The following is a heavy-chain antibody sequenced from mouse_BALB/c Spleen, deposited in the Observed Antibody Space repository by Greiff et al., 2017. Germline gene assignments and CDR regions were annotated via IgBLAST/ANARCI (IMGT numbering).Heavy chain of an antibody. CDR3: ARALYYRDFDY. Sequence: EVKVEESGGGLVKPGGSLKLSCAASGFTFSSYAMSWVRQSPEKRLEWVAEISSGGSYTYYPDTVTGRFTISRDNAKNTLYLEMSSLRSEDTAMYYCARALYYRDFDYWGQGTTLTVSS. CDR2: ISSGGSYT. D-gene: IGHD2-14*01. J-gene: IGHJ2*01. V-gene: IGHV5-9-4*01. CDR1: GFTFSSYA.